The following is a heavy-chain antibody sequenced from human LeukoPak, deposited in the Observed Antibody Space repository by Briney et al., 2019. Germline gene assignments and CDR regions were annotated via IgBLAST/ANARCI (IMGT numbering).Heavy chain of an antibody. D-gene: IGHD3-22*01. CDR3: VKDLSYESSGYVFDY. CDR1: GFTFEDYT. CDR2: ISWDGTP. Sequence: PGGSLRLSCADSGFTFEDYTMHWVRQAPGKTLEWVSLISWDGTPYYRDSVKGRFSISRDNSKNSLYLQMDTLRSEDTAFYYCVKDLSYESSGYVFDYWGQVPLVTVSS. J-gene: IGHJ4*02. V-gene: IGHV3-43*01.